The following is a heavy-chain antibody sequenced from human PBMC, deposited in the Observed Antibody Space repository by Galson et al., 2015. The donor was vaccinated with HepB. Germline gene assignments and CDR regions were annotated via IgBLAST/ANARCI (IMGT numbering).Heavy chain of an antibody. D-gene: IGHD5-12*01. CDR1: GYTFSNYV. CDR2: ISPDNGKT. V-gene: IGHV1-18*01. J-gene: IGHJ4*02. Sequence: SVKVSCKASGYTFSNYVINWVRQAPGQGLDWMGCISPDNGKTTYAQKLQGRVTMTTDTSTSTAYMELRSLRSDDTAVYYCARDRRAYSGSEAGDFWGQRTPVTVSP. CDR3: ARDRRAYSGSEAGDF.